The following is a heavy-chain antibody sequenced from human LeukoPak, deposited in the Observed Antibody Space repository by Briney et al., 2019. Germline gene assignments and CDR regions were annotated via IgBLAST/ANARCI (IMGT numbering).Heavy chain of an antibody. J-gene: IGHJ6*04. V-gene: IGHV4-4*02. D-gene: IGHD3-9*01. CDR2: IYHSGST. Sequence: SETLSLTCAVSGGSISSSNWWSWVRQPPGKGLEWIGEIYHSGSTNYNPSLKSRVTISVDKSKNQFSLKLSSVTAADTAVYYCAREPTYYDILTGYYRYYGMDVWGKGTTVTVSS. CDR1: GGSISSSNW. CDR3: AREPTYYDILTGYYRYYGMDV.